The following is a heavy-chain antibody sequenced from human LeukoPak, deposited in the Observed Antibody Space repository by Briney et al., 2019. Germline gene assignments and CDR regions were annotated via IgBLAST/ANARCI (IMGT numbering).Heavy chain of an antibody. J-gene: IGHJ5*02. CDR3: ARAFPYYCATTTNCPLDH. CDR1: GYTFTASC. CDR2: IIPDSGAT. D-gene: IGHD2/OR15-2a*01. Sequence: GASVKVSCKASGYTFTASCIHWVRQAPGQGLEWMGWIIPDSGATNSAQKFQGRVTMTGDTSVSTVYMELSGLTSDDTAVYYCARAFPYYCATTTNCPLDHWGQGTLVTVSS. V-gene: IGHV1-2*02.